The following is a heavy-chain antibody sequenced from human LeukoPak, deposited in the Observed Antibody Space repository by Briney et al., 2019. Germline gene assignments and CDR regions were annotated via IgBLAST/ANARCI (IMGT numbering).Heavy chain of an antibody. CDR1: GFTFTSYA. D-gene: IGHD5-12*01. J-gene: IGHJ4*02. V-gene: IGHV3-30*04. CDR3: ARNPSGYDWARVDY. CDR2: ISSDGSNK. Sequence: GGSLRLSCAASGFTFTSYAMRWVRQAPGKGLEWVAVISSDGSNKYYADSVRGRFTISRVNSKNTVDLQMNSLRAEDTAVYYCARNPSGYDWARVDYWGQGTLLTVSS.